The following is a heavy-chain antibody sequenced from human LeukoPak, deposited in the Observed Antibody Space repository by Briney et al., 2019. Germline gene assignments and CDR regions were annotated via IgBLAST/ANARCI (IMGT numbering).Heavy chain of an antibody. CDR1: GFTFSSDW. V-gene: IGHV3-74*01. CDR3: YGSGSYWTSDI. CDR2: INTDGTNI. D-gene: IGHD3-10*01. J-gene: IGHJ3*02. Sequence: GGSLRLACVASGFTFSSDWMHWVRQAPGKGLVWVSRINTDGTNIRYAHSVKGRFTISRDNAKNTLYLQMNSLRAEDSGLYDCYGSGSYWTSDIWGQGTMVTVSS.